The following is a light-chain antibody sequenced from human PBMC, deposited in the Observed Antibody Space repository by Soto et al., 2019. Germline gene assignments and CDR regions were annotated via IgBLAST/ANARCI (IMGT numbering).Light chain of an antibody. Sequence: EIVLRQSPATVSLSPGERATLSCRASQSVSSYLAWYQQKPGQAPRLLIYDASNRATGIPARFSGSGSGTDFTLTISSLEPEDFAVYYCQQYGSSGTFGQGTKVDIK. CDR2: DAS. CDR1: QSVSSY. CDR3: QQYGSSGT. V-gene: IGKV3-11*01. J-gene: IGKJ1*01.